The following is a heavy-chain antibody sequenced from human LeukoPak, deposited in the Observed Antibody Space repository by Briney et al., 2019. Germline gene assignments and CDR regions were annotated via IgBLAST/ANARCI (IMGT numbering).Heavy chain of an antibody. J-gene: IGHJ4*02. CDR2: FDARDSYS. D-gene: IGHD4-17*01. Sequence: HGGPLKSPGKAPGYALADFSITWVGQMPGKGLDWTGRFDARDSYSNQNPCFHANVSLSAGNSTTTAYPQWSSLEASDTAIYYCATEYGAYFDYWGQGTLVTVSS. CDR3: ATEYGAYFDY. CDR1: GYALADFS. V-gene: IGHV5-10-1*01.